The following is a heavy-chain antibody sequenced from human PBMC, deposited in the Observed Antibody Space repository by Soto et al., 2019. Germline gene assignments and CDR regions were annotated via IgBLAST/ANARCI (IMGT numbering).Heavy chain of an antibody. D-gene: IGHD3-22*01. J-gene: IGHJ4*02. CDR3: ARQKYYYDTSGYFMPDY. CDR2: ISAYNGNT. CDR1: GYTLTSFG. Sequence: ASLEVSCKASGYTLTSFGISWVRQAPEQGLEWMGWISAYNGNTNYPQKFQGRVTMTTDISTSTAYMELRSLRSDDTAVYYCARQKYYYDTSGYFMPDYWGQGTQVTVSS. V-gene: IGHV1-18*04.